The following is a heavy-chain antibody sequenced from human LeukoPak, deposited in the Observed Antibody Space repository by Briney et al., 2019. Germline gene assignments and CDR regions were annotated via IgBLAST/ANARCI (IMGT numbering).Heavy chain of an antibody. D-gene: IGHD5-12*01. CDR2: IIPFLDTS. J-gene: IGHJ5*02. CDR1: GGTFSKYA. Sequence: SVKVSCKASGGTFSKYALSWVRQAPGQGLEWMGAIIPFLDTSNYPPKFQDRVTITTDESTSTAYMDLSSLRSYDTAVYYCARAQAGNYDWPLDLWGQGTLVTVCS. CDR3: ARAQAGNYDWPLDL. V-gene: IGHV1-69*05.